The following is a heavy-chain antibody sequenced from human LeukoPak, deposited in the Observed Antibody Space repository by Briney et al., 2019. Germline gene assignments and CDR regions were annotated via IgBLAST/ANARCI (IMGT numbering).Heavy chain of an antibody. V-gene: IGHV3-23*01. J-gene: IGHJ5*02. D-gene: IGHD3-9*01. CDR3: QKTAYDILTGPNVGERAHSWFDP. CDR2: ISGRGGST. Sequence: GGSLRLSCAASGFTFSGYAMSWIRQAPGKGLDSVSAISGRGGSTYCAASVKSRFTISSDNHKHTLYPQLNTLRAQHTAVFFKQKTAYDILTGPNVGERAHSWFDPWGQGTLVTVSS. CDR1: GFTFSGYA.